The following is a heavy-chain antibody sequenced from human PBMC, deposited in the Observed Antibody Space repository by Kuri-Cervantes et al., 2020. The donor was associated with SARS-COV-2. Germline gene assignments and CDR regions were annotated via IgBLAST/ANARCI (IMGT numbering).Heavy chain of an antibody. CDR3: ARGSRSSGSEFDY. Sequence: GGSLRLSCEATGFTSSAYTMNWVRQGPGKALQWVSSISGSGSYMYYADSVKGRFTISRDNAKSSLFLQMNSLRVEDTAVYYCARGSRSSGSEFDYWGQGTLVTVSS. V-gene: IGHV3-21*01. D-gene: IGHD3-10*01. CDR1: GFTSSAYT. J-gene: IGHJ4*02. CDR2: ISGSGSYM.